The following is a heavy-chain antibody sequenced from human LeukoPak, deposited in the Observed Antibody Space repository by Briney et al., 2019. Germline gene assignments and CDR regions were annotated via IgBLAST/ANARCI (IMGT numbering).Heavy chain of an antibody. Sequence: SVKVSCKTSGGTFSNYAISWVRQAPGQGLEWMGVIIPIFDTPNYAQKWQGRVTITTDESTSTAYMELRSLRSEDTAVYYCASQLFHLDSTGYSLDALDIWGQGTMVTVSS. CDR3: ASQLFHLDSTGYSLDALDI. J-gene: IGHJ3*02. D-gene: IGHD3-22*01. CDR1: GGTFSNYA. V-gene: IGHV1-69*05. CDR2: IIPIFDTP.